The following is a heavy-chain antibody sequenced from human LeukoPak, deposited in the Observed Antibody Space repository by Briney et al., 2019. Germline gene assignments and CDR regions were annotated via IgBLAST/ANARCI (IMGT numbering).Heavy chain of an antibody. CDR2: ISGSSSYI. CDR3: ARGEYYYDSSGYDY. Sequence: GGSLRLSCAASGFIFSGYSMNWVRQAPGKGLEWVSSISGSSSYIYYADSVRGRFTISRDNAKNSLYLQMNSLRAEDTAVYYCARGEYYYDSSGYDYWGQGTLVTVSS. D-gene: IGHD3-22*01. CDR1: GFIFSGYS. J-gene: IGHJ4*02. V-gene: IGHV3-21*01.